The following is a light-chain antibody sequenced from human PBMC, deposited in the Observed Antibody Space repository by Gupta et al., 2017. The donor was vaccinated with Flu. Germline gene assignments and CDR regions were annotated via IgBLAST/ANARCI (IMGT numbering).Light chain of an antibody. CDR2: SYY. V-gene: IGLV1-44*01. J-gene: IGLJ3*02. CDR1: ISNIGSFS. Sequence: HSVLTQPPSPSGTPWQTGTISCSASISNIGSFSVRWYQQLPGTAPRFLIYSYYLRPSGVPERFSAYKSGTTASLAISGLQSEDEADDYCAEWDDSLNGVMFGGGTKLTVL. CDR3: AEWDDSLNGVM.